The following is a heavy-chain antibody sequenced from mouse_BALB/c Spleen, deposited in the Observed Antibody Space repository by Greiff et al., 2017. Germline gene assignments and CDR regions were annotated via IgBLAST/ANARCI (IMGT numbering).Heavy chain of an antibody. V-gene: IGHV1-53*01. CDR3: ARRAGDAYAMDY. CDR1: GYTFTSYW. J-gene: IGHJ4*01. Sequence: VQLQQPGAELVKPGASVKLSCKASGYTFTSYWMHWVKLRPGQGFEWIGEINPYNDGTKYNEKFKGKATLTSDKSSSTAYMELSSLTSEDSAVYYCARRAGDAYAMDYWGQGTSVTVSS. CDR2: INPYNDGT. D-gene: IGHD3-3*01.